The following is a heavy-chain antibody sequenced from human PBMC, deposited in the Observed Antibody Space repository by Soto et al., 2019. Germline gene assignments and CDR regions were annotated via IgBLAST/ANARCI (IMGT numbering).Heavy chain of an antibody. V-gene: IGHV5-51*01. Sequence: GESLKISCKGSGYSFTSYWIGWVRQVPEKGLEWRGIIYTGDSDTRYSPSFRGQVTISADKSISTAYLQWSTLKASDTSIYYCAIRGASHWLKFWGQGTLVTVSS. J-gene: IGHJ4*02. CDR2: IYTGDSDT. CDR3: AIRGASHWLKF. D-gene: IGHD6-19*01. CDR1: GYSFTSYW.